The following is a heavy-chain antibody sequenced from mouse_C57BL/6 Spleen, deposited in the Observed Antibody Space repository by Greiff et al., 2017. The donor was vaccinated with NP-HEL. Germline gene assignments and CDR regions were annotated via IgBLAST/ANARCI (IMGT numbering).Heavy chain of an antibody. CDR1: GYTFTSYW. V-gene: IGHV1-53*01. D-gene: IGHD1-1*01. CDR2: INPSNGGT. Sequence: VQLQQSGTELVKPGASVKLSCKASGYTFTSYWMHWVKQRPGQGLEWIGNINPSNGGTNYNEQFKGKATLTADTSSSTAYMQLSSLTSEASAVYYCARSNNYVNSCLGYWGQGTTVTVSA. CDR3: ARSNNYVNSCLGY. J-gene: IGHJ3*01.